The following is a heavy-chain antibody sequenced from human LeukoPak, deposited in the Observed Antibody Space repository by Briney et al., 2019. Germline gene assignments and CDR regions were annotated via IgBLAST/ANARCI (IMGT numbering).Heavy chain of an antibody. J-gene: IGHJ4*02. V-gene: IGHV3-48*04. Sequence: AGGSLRLSCAASGFTFSSYGMHWVRQAPDKGLEWVSYISSSGSSIYYADSVKGRFTISRDNAKNSLYLQMDSLRAEDTAVYYCARSSGWYTGFDYWGQGTLVTVSS. CDR1: GFTFSSYG. CDR2: ISSSGSSI. D-gene: IGHD6-19*01. CDR3: ARSSGWYTGFDY.